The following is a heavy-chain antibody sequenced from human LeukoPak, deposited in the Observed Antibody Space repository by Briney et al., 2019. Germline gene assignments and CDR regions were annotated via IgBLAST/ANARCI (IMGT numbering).Heavy chain of an antibody. J-gene: IGHJ6*02. Sequence: GRSIRLSSAAYGFTFSNASMSWDRQAPGKVLEWVGRIKSKTDGGTTDYSATVKCRFTISRDDSKKTLYLQMNSLKTEDTAVYYCTTDGRGSGWPCYSYCGMDVWGQGTTVTVSS. D-gene: IGHD6-19*01. V-gene: IGHV3-15*01. CDR3: TTDGRGSGWPCYSYCGMDV. CDR1: GFTFSNAS. CDR2: IKSKTDGGTT.